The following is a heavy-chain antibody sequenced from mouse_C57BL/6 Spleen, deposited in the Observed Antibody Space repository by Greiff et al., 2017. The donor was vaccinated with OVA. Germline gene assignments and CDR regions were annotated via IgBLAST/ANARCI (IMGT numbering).Heavy chain of an antibody. CDR3: ARYVWDVDYFDY. V-gene: IGHV7-3*01. CDR2: IRNKANGYTT. J-gene: IGHJ2*01. D-gene: IGHD4-1*01. Sequence: EVQGVESGGGLVQPGGSLSLSCAASGFTFTDYYMSWVRQPPGKALEWLGFIRNKANGYTTEYSASVQGRFTISRDNSQSILYLQMNALRAEDSATDNCARYVWDVDYFDYWGQGTTLTVSS. CDR1: GFTFTDYY.